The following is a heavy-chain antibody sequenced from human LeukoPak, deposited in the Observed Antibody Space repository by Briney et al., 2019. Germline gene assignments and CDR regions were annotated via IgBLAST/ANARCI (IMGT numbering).Heavy chain of an antibody. D-gene: IGHD3-10*01. CDR2: IYYSGST. J-gene: IGHJ4*02. CDR3: AREDYYGSGNDY. CDR1: GGSLSSSSYY. V-gene: IGHV4-39*07. Sequence: SETLSLTCTVSGGSLSSSSYYWGWLRQPPGRGLEGLGSIYYSGSTYYNPSLKSRVTISVDTSKNQFSLKLSSVTAADTAVYYCAREDYYGSGNDYWGQGTLVTVSS.